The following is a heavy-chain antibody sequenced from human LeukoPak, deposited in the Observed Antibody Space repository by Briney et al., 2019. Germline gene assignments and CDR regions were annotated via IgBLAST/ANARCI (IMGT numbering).Heavy chain of an antibody. CDR2: MNPKSGNT. Sequence: SVKVSCKASGYTFTSDVNWVRQATGQGLEWMGWMNPKSGNTGYAQKFQGRVTMTRDTSISTAYMELSSLRSEDTAVYYCARSISSSSWYGTYYYYMDVWGQGTLVTVSS. D-gene: IGHD6-13*01. CDR3: ARSISSSSWYGTYYYYMDV. CDR1: GYTFTSDV. J-gene: IGHJ6*03. V-gene: IGHV1-8*01.